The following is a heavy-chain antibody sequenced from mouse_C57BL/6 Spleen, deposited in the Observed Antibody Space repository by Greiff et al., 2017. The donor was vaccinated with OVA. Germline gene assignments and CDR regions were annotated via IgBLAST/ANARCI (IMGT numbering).Heavy chain of an antibody. J-gene: IGHJ2*01. Sequence: VQLQQSGAELVRPGASVTLSCKASGYTFTDYEMHWVKQTPVHGLEWIGAIDPETGGTAYNQKFKGKAILTADKSSSTAYMELRSLTSEDSAVYYCTGGGVYYSNYFDYWGQGTTLTVSS. D-gene: IGHD2-5*01. CDR2: IDPETGGT. CDR1: GYTFTDYE. V-gene: IGHV1-15*01. CDR3: TGGGVYYSNYFDY.